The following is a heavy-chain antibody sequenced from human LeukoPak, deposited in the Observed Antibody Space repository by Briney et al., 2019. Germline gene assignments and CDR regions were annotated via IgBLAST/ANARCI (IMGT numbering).Heavy chain of an antibody. CDR1: GGSISSSSYY. CDR2: IYYSGST. D-gene: IGHD3-10*01. CDR3: ASLASPGYYYYGMDV. J-gene: IGHJ6*02. Sequence: SETLSLTCTVSGGSISSSSYYWGWIRQPPGKGLEWIGYIYYSGSTNYNPSLKSRVTISVDTSKNQFSLKLSSVTAADTAVYYCASLASPGYYYYGMDVWGQGTTVTVSS. V-gene: IGHV4-61*05.